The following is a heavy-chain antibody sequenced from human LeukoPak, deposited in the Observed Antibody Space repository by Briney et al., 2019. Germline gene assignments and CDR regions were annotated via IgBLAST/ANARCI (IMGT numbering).Heavy chain of an antibody. CDR2: ISAYNGNT. D-gene: IGHD3-9*01. J-gene: IGHJ4*02. CDR3: ARDPGQYDILTGYSGDFDY. CDR1: GYTFTSYG. Sequence: ASVKVSCKASGYTFTSYGISWVRQAPGQGLEWMGWISAYNGNTNYAQKLQGRVTMTTDTSTSTAYMELRSLRSEDTAVYYCARDPGQYDILTGYSGDFDYWGQGTLVTVSS. V-gene: IGHV1-18*01.